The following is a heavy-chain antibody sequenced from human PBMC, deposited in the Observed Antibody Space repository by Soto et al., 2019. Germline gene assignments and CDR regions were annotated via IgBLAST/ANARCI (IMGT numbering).Heavy chain of an antibody. J-gene: IGHJ4*02. CDR3: ARAIRYCSGGSCYSQYYFDY. Sequence: GASVKVSCKASGYTFTSYGISWVRQAPGQGLEWMGWISAYNGNTNYAQKLQGRVTMTTDTSTSTAYMELRSLRSDDTAVYYCARAIRYCSGGSCYSQYYFDYWGQGTLVTVSS. D-gene: IGHD2-15*01. CDR2: ISAYNGNT. V-gene: IGHV1-18*01. CDR1: GYTFTSYG.